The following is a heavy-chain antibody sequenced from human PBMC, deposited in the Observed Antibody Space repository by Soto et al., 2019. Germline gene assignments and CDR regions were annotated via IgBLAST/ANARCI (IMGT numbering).Heavy chain of an antibody. CDR2: IDWDDAK. Sequence: SGPTLVNPTQTLTLTCTFSGFSLSTSRMCVSWIRQPPGKALEWLARIDWDDAKYFNTSLKTRLTVSKDTSKNQVVLTMTNVDPVDTATYYCARMIFGRSGEYYFDYWGQGILVTVSS. D-gene: IGHD3-3*01. CDR3: ARMIFGRSGEYYFDY. CDR1: GFSLSTSRMC. J-gene: IGHJ4*02. V-gene: IGHV2-70*11.